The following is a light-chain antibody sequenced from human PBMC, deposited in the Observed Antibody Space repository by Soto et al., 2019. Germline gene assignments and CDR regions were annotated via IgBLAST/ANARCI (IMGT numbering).Light chain of an antibody. CDR1: QSVSGDY. CDR3: NKYGSSPIT. CDR2: SAS. V-gene: IGKV3-20*01. Sequence: EVVLTQSPGTLFLSPVKRHTLSCRLSQSVSGDYLAWYQQKPGQAPRLLIYSASLKPAGIPDRFSGSGSATDFTLTISRLEPEEFALFYCNKYGSSPITVGKGTRLEIK. J-gene: IGKJ5*01.